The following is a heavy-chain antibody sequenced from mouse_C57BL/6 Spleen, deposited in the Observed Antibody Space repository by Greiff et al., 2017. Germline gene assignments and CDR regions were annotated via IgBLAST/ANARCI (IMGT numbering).Heavy chain of an antibody. CDR3: ARSGSGPLYYYAMDY. CDR2: INPNYGTT. Sequence: VQLQQSGPELVKPGASVKISCKASGYSFTDYNMNWVKQSNGKSLEWIGVINPNYGTTSYNQKFKGKATLTVDQSSSTAYMQLNSLTSEDDAVYYCARSGSGPLYYYAMDYWGQGTSVTVSS. J-gene: IGHJ4*01. D-gene: IGHD3-2*02. CDR1: GYSFTDYN. V-gene: IGHV1-39*01.